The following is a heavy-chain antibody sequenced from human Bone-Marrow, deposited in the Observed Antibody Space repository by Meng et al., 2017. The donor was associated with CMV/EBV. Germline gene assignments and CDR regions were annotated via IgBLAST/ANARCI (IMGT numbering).Heavy chain of an antibody. D-gene: IGHD4-17*01. V-gene: IGHV3-11*01. CDR3: ARSGDYGDYFDY. Sequence: GESLKISCAASGFTFSDYYMSWIRQAPGKGLEWVSYISSSGSTIYYADSVKGRFTISRDNAKNSLYLQMNSLRAEDTAVYYCARSGDYGDYFDYWGQGTLVTVSS. CDR2: ISSSGSTI. CDR1: GFTFSDYY. J-gene: IGHJ4*02.